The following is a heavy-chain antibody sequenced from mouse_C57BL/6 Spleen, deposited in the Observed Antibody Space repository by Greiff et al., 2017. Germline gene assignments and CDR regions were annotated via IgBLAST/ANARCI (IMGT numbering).Heavy chain of an antibody. CDR1: GYTFTDYN. CDR3: AREVYYPFAY. J-gene: IGHJ3*01. CDR2: INPNNGGT. V-gene: IGHV1-18*01. D-gene: IGHD1-1*01. Sequence: VQLQQSGPELVKPGASVKIPCTASGYTFTDYNMDWVKQSHGKSLEWIGDINPNNGGTIYNQKFKGKATWTVDKASSTAYMELRSLTSEDTAVYYCAREVYYPFAYWGQGTLVTVSA.